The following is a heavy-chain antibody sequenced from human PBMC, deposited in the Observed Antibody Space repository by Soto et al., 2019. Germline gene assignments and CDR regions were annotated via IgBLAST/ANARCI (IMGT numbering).Heavy chain of an antibody. J-gene: IGHJ4*02. CDR1: GGSISSSSYY. Sequence: SETLSLTYTVSGGSISSSSYYWGWIRQPPGKGLEWIGSIYYSGSTYYNPSLKSRVTISVDTSKNQFSLKLSSVTAADTAVYYCARRWGFIDYWGQGTLVTVSS. CDR2: IYYSGST. V-gene: IGHV4-39*01. D-gene: IGHD3-10*01. CDR3: ARRWGFIDY.